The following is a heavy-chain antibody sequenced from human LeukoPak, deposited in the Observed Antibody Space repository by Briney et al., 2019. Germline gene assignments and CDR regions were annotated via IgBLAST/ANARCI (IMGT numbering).Heavy chain of an antibody. CDR1: AFTFSNYA. Sequence: GGSLRLSCAASAFTFSNYAMSWVRQAPGKGLEWVSYISSSSSTIYYADSVKGRFTISRDNAKNSLYLQMNSLRAEDTAVYYCARESDAFDIWGQGTMVTVSS. V-gene: IGHV3-48*04. CDR3: ARESDAFDI. J-gene: IGHJ3*02. CDR2: ISSSSSTI.